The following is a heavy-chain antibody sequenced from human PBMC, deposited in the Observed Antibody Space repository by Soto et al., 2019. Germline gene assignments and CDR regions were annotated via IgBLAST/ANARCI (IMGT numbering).Heavy chain of an antibody. Sequence: GGSLRLSCAASGFAFSSNSMNWVRQAPGKGLEWISYISSSSSTIYADSVKGRFTISRDNAKNSLYLQMNSLRDEDTAVYYCARVIWSGHLTSDLWGQGTLVTVSS. D-gene: IGHD3-3*01. J-gene: IGHJ5*02. V-gene: IGHV3-48*02. CDR1: GFAFSSNS. CDR2: ISSSSSTI. CDR3: ARVIWSGHLTSDL.